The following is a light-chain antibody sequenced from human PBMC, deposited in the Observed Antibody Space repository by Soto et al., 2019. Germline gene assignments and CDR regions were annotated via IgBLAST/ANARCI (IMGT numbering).Light chain of an antibody. CDR2: GAS. J-gene: IGKJ1*01. CDR1: QSVSSSY. CDR3: QQYGSSRT. Sequence: EIVMTQSPVTLSASPGERATLSCRASQSVSSSYLAWYQQKPGQAPRLLIYGASSRATGIPDRFSGSGSGTDFTLTISRLEPEDFAVYYCQQYGSSRTFGQGTKVDI. V-gene: IGKV3-20*01.